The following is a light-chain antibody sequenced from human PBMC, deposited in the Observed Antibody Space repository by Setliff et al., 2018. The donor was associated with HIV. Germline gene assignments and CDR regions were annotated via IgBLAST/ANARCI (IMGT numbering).Light chain of an antibody. CDR2: EVS. J-gene: IGLJ1*01. V-gene: IGLV2-14*01. CDR1: SSDVGAYNY. Sequence: QSVLTQPASVSGSPGQSITVSCTGTSSDVGAYNYVSWYQQHPGKAPKLMIHEVSNRPSGVSNRFSGSKSGNTASLTISGLQAEDEADYYCSSYTSSSTLYVFGTGTKVTVL. CDR3: SSYTSSSTLYV.